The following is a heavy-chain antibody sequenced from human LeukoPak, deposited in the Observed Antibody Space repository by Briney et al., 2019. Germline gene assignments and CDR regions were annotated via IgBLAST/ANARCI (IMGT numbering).Heavy chain of an antibody. Sequence: GGSLRLSCAASGFTFRSYSMNWVRQAPGKGLEWVSYISSTSSTIYYADSVKGRFTISRDNARNSLYLQMNSLRAEDTAVYYCARGSPYPNYWGQGTLVTVSS. CDR2: ISSTSSTI. J-gene: IGHJ4*02. V-gene: IGHV3-48*01. D-gene: IGHD2-21*01. CDR1: GFTFRSYS. CDR3: ARGSPYPNY.